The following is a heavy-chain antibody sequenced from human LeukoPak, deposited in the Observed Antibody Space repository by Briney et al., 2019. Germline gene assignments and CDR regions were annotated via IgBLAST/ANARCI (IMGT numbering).Heavy chain of an antibody. Sequence: GGSLRLSCAASGFTFSSYWMNWARQAPGKGLEWVSYISSSGATYYADSMKGRLIISRDDGQNSLYLQMNSLSDEDTAVYYCVRILRGSGNYGAFDVWGQGTLVTVSS. CDR3: VRILRGSGNYGAFDV. CDR2: ISSSGAT. J-gene: IGHJ3*01. CDR1: GFTFSSYW. V-gene: IGHV3-48*02. D-gene: IGHD1-26*01.